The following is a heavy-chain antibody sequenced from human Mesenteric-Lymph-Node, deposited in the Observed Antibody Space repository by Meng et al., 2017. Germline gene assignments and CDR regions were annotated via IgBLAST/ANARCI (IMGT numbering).Heavy chain of an antibody. V-gene: IGHV2-26*01. Sequence: SGPTLVKPTQTLTLTCAVSGISLNIPRVGVSWIRQPPGKALEWLGHIFSNDEKTYSTSLKNRLTISKDTSKRQVVLTMTNVDPVDTGTYYCARISAVLWSYYGMDVWGQGTTVTVSS. D-gene: IGHD3-10*01. CDR1: GISLNIPRVG. CDR3: ARISAVLWSYYGMDV. CDR2: IFSNDEK. J-gene: IGHJ6*02.